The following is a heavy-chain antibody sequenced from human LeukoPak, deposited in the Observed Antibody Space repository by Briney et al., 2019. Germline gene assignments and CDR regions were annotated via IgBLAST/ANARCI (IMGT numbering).Heavy chain of an antibody. CDR2: INPNSGGT. CDR3: ARVFCSKFLPVCIISQGAFDI. J-gene: IGHJ3*02. V-gene: IGHV1-2*02. CDR1: GYTFTGYY. D-gene: IGHD3-3*01. Sequence: ASVKVSCKASGYTFTGYYMHWVRQAPGQGLEWMGWINPNSGGTNYAQKFQGRVTMTRDTSISTAYMELGRLRSDDTAVYYCARVFCSKFLPVCIISQGAFDIWGQGTMVTVSS.